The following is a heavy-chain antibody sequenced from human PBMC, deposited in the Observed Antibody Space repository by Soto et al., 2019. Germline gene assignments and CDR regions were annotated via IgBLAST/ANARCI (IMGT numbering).Heavy chain of an antibody. V-gene: IGHV4-34*01. J-gene: IGHJ4*02. Sequence: QVQLQQWGAGLLKPSETLARTCDVYGGSFSGYYWSWIRQTPGKGQEWIGEINHSGSTNYNPSPKRRVTRSLDPSKNQFSLNLSSVTAAATAVYYCARSGYYSDSCGYDYWGQGTLVTVSS. D-gene: IGHD3-22*01. CDR1: GGSFSGYY. CDR2: INHSGST. CDR3: ARSGYYSDSCGYDY.